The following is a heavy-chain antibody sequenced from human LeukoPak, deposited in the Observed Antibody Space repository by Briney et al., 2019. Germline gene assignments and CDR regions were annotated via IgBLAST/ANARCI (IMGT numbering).Heavy chain of an antibody. CDR3: ARARGVVVAATSSDAFDI. CDR2: INAGNGNT. CDR1: GYTFTSYA. V-gene: IGHV1-3*01. J-gene: IGHJ3*02. D-gene: IGHD2-15*01. Sequence: ASVKVSCKASGYTFTSYAMHWVRQAPGQRLEWMGWINAGNGNTKYSQKFQGRVTITRDTSASTAYMALSSLRSEDTAVYYCARARGVVVAATSSDAFDIWGQGTMVTVSS.